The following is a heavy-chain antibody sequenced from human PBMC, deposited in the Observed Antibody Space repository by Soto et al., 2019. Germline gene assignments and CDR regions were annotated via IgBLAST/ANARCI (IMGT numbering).Heavy chain of an antibody. V-gene: IGHV1-69*13. J-gene: IGHJ6*02. CDR3: AVHYGANFYYYGMDV. CDR1: GGTFSSYA. D-gene: IGHD4-17*01. Sequence: SVKVSSKASGGTFSSYAISWVRQAPGQGLEWMGGIIPILGTANYAQKIQGRVTITADEYTSTAYMELSSLRSEDTAVYYCAVHYGANFYYYGMDVWGQGTTVTVSS. CDR2: IIPILGTA.